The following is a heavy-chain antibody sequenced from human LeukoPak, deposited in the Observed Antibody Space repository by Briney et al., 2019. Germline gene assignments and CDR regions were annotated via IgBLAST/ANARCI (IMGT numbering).Heavy chain of an antibody. V-gene: IGHV3-23*01. D-gene: IGHD1-26*01. CDR3: ATKWEPFYY. CDR2: IVGSGGST. J-gene: IGHJ4*02. CDR1: GFTFSSYA. Sequence: PGGSLRLSCAASGFTFSSYAMSSVRQAPGKGLEWVSVIVGSGGSTYYADSVKGRFTISRDNPKNTLYLQMNSLRAEDTAVYYCATKWEPFYYWGQGTLVTVSS.